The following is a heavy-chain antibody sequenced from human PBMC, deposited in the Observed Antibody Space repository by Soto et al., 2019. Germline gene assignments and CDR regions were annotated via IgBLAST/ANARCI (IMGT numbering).Heavy chain of an antibody. CDR1: GGSISSYY. CDR3: ASSQPGYYYYYGMDV. J-gene: IGHJ6*02. CDR2: IYYSGST. Sequence: XETLCLTCTVSGGSISSYYWSWMRQPPGKGLEWIGYIYYSGSTNYNPSLKSRVTISVDTSKNQFSLKLSSVTAADTAVYYCASSQPGYYYYYGMDVWGQGTTVTVSS. V-gene: IGHV4-59*01. D-gene: IGHD6-13*01.